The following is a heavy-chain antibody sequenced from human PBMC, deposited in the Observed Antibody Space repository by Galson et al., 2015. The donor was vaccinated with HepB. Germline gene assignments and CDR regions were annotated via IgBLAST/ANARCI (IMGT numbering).Heavy chain of an antibody. D-gene: IGHD7-27*01. CDR3: AHSRKLGMNFDY. CDR1: GFSPSSSGVA. J-gene: IGHJ4*02. Sequence: PALVNPTQTLPLPCPFPGFSPSSSGVAVGWFRQPPGKALGWVGIIYWNVDKRSSPSLKSRLTITRDTSKNQVVLKMTNMRPVDTGRYYCAHSRKLGMNFDYWGQGSLVTVSS. CDR2: IYWNVDK. V-gene: IGHV2-5*01.